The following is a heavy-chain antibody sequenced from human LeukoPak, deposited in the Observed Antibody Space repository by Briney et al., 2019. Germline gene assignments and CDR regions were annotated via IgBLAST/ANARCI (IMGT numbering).Heavy chain of an antibody. J-gene: IGHJ4*02. CDR2: IYSGGST. D-gene: IGHD6-19*01. Sequence: PGGSLRLSCAASGFTVSNIYISWVRQAPGKGLEWVSVIYSGGSTYYADSVKGRFTMSRDISKNTLYLQMNSLRAEDTAVYYCARDLISSGWYGGFAYWGQGTLVTVSS. V-gene: IGHV3-66*01. CDR1: GFTVSNIY. CDR3: ARDLISSGWYGGFAY.